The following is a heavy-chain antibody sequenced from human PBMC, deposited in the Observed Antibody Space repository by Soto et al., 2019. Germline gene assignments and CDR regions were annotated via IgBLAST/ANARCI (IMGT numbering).Heavy chain of an antibody. CDR2: FIPSFPAP. CDR3: ATGEVVPSFPNWLDP. Sequence: VQFVQSGAELKKPGSSVRVSCRASGGTIKTYTLSWVRQAPGQGLEWMGAFIPSFPAPNFAQRFKGRLTLTADDSTNTGFMELSGLRQEDTALYFCATGEVVPSFPNWLDPWGQGTQVIGSS. V-gene: IGHV1-69*12. J-gene: IGHJ5*02. D-gene: IGHD2-21*01. CDR1: GGTIKTYT.